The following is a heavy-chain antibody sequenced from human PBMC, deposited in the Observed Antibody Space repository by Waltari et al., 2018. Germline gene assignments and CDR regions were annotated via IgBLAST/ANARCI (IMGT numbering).Heavy chain of an antibody. CDR3: VGPYRNYVDY. CDR2: IRCDGSNK. D-gene: IGHD1-26*01. Sequence: QVQLVESGGGVVQPGGSLRLSCAASGFTFSSYGMHWVRQAPGKGLEWVAFIRCDGSNKYYADSVNGRFTISRENSKNTLYLQLYSLRAEDTAVYYCVGPYRNYVDYWGQGTLVTVSS. V-gene: IGHV3-30*02. CDR1: GFTFSSYG. J-gene: IGHJ4*02.